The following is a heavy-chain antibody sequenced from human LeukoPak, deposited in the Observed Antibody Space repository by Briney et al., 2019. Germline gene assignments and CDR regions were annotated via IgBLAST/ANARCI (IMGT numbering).Heavy chain of an antibody. CDR3: ASWYGCSGGSCYGTLFDY. CDR1: GFTFSDYY. Sequence: GGSLRLSCAASGFTFSDYYMSWIRQAPGKGLEWVSYISSSGSTIYYADSVKGRFTISRDNAKNSLYLQMNSLRAEDTAVYYCASWYGCSGGSCYGTLFDYWGQGTLVTVSS. V-gene: IGHV3-11*04. D-gene: IGHD2-15*01. J-gene: IGHJ4*02. CDR2: ISSSGSTI.